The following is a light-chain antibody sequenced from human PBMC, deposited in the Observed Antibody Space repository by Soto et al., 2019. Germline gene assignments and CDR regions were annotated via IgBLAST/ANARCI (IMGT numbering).Light chain of an antibody. CDR3: QQYNNLPYG. CDR1: QSVSSN. Sequence: EIVMTQSPATLSVSPGERATLSCRASQSVSSNLAWYQQKPGQAPRLLIYGASTRATGIPARFSGSGSGTEFTLTISSLPSEDFAVYYCQQYNNLPYGFGPGTKVDIK. V-gene: IGKV3-15*01. J-gene: IGKJ3*01. CDR2: GAS.